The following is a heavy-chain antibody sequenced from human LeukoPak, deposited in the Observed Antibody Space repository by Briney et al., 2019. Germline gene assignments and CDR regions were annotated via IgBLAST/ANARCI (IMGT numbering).Heavy chain of an antibody. D-gene: IGHD3-10*01. CDR3: ARGRFGESPLDY. Sequence: ASVTVSCTASGYTFTSYGISWVRQAPGQGLEWMGWISAYNGNTNYAQKLQGRVTMTTDTSTSTAYMELRSLRSDDTAVYYCARGRFGESPLDYWGQGTLVTVSS. CDR2: ISAYNGNT. V-gene: IGHV1-18*01. CDR1: GYTFTSYG. J-gene: IGHJ4*02.